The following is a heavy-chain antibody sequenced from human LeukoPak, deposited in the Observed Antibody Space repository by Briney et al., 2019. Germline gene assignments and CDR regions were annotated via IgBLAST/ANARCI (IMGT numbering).Heavy chain of an antibody. Sequence: SETLSLTCTVSGDSISHFYWNWIRQPPGKGLEWIGNFFNSGSTNHNPSLKSRVTISGDTSKNQFSLTLSSVTAADTAVYYCARSVVGATTTPYFLDYWGQGTLVTVSS. CDR3: ARSVVGATTTPYFLDY. CDR2: FFNSGST. J-gene: IGHJ4*02. D-gene: IGHD1-26*01. V-gene: IGHV4-59*12. CDR1: GDSISHFY.